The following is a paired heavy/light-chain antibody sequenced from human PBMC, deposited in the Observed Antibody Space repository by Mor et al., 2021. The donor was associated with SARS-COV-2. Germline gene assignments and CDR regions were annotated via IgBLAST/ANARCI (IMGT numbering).Heavy chain of an antibody. Sequence: QVQLQQWGAGLLKPSETLSLTCAIYGGSFNGYYWTWIRQPPGKGLEWIGEINHSGSTNYNPSLKSRVTISLDTSKNQFSLKLNSVTAADTALYYCARGRNLRMIDYWGQGTLVTVSS. CDR3: ARGRNLRMIDY. CDR2: INHSGST. V-gene: IGHV4-34*01. D-gene: IGHD5-12*01. CDR1: GGSFNGYY. J-gene: IGHJ4*02.
Light chain of an antibody. V-gene: IGKV4-1*01. CDR3: QQYYSTPRT. CDR1: QSVLYSSNNKNY. CDR2: WAS. Sequence: DIVMTQSPDSLAVSLGERATIHCKSSQSVLYSSNNKNYLAWYQQKPGQPPKLLIYWASTRESGVPDRFSGSGSGTDFTLTISSLQAEDVAVYYCQQYYSTPRTFGQGTKLEIK. J-gene: IGKJ2*01.